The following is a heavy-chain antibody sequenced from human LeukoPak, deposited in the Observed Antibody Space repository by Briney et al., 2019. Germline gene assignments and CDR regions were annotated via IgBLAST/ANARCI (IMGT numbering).Heavy chain of an antibody. J-gene: IGHJ3*02. CDR2: ISSSSSTI. D-gene: IGHD3-3*01. CDR1: GFTFSSYS. CDR3: ARDGVPYYDFWSGSNAFDI. V-gene: IGHV3-48*01. Sequence: GGSLRLSCAASGFTFSSYSMSWVRQAPGKGLEWVSYISSSSSTIYYADSVKGRCTISRDNAKNSLYLQMNSLRAEDTSVYYCARDGVPYYDFWSGSNAFDIWGQGTMVTVSS.